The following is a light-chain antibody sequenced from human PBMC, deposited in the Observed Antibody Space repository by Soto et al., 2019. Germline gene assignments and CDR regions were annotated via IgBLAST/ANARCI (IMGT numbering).Light chain of an antibody. CDR3: QQYYSYPPIT. CDR1: QSISSF. CDR2: AAS. J-gene: IGKJ5*01. Sequence: DLQMTQSPSSLSASVAVSFTITCRASQSISSFLNWCQQKPGKAPKLLIYAASSLQSGVPSRFSGSGSGTDFTLTISSLQPEDFATYYCQQYYSYPPITFGQGTRLEIK. V-gene: IGKV1-39*01.